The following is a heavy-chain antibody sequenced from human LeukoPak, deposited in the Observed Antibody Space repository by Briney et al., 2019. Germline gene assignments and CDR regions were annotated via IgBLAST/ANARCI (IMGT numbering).Heavy chain of an antibody. CDR3: ARSGYDSSGYYVYFDY. CDR1: GYTFTGYY. CDR2: INPNSGGT. D-gene: IGHD3-22*01. J-gene: IGHJ4*02. V-gene: IGHV1-2*02. Sequence: ASVKVSCKASGYTFTGYYMHWVRQAPGQGLEWMGWINPNSGGTNYAQKFQGRVTMTRNTSISTAYMKLSRLRSDDTAVYYCARSGYDSSGYYVYFDYWGQGTLVTVSS.